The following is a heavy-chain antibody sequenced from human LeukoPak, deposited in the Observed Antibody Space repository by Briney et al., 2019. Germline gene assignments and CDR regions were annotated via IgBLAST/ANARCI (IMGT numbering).Heavy chain of an antibody. CDR2: IRYDGSNK. D-gene: IGHD5-18*01. J-gene: IGHJ4*02. CDR3: AKATGGYSYGYDY. CDR1: GFTFSSYG. Sequence: GGSLRLSCAASGFTFSSYGMHWVRQAPGKGLEWVAFIRYDGSNKYYADSVKGRFTISRDNSKNTLYLQMNSLRAEDTAVYYCAKATGGYSYGYDYWGQGTLVTVSS. V-gene: IGHV3-30*02.